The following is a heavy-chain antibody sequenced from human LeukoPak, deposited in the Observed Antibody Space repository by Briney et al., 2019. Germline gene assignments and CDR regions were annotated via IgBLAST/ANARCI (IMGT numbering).Heavy chain of an antibody. CDR2: VNGNGGST. D-gene: IGHD3-16*02. CDR1: GFSFSTYA. Sequence: QSGGSLRLSCAASGFSFSTYAMSWARQAPGKGLEWVSGVNGNGGSTSYADSVKGRFTIFRDNSKNTVYLQMNSLRVEDTAVYYCAKSLYGGCDYWGQGTVVTASS. J-gene: IGHJ4*02. CDR3: AKSLYGGCDY. V-gene: IGHV3-23*01.